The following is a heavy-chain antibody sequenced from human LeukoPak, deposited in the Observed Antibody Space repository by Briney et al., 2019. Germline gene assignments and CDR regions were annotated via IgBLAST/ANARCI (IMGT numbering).Heavy chain of an antibody. Sequence: GGSLRLSCAASGFTFSSYWMSWVRQAPGKGLEWVSAISGSGGSTYYADSVKGRFTISRDNSKNTLYLQMNSLRAEDTAVYYCAKTPYGDYVTYYVDVWGKGTTVTISS. J-gene: IGHJ6*03. CDR3: AKTPYGDYVTYYVDV. CDR1: GFTFSSYW. D-gene: IGHD4-17*01. V-gene: IGHV3-23*01. CDR2: ISGSGGST.